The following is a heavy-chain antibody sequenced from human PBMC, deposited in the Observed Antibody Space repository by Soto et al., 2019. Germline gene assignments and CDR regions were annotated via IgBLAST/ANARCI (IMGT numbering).Heavy chain of an antibody. D-gene: IGHD3-22*01. CDR3: ATARDNSGYYPPDFDY. V-gene: IGHV3-23*01. Sequence: GGSLRLSCAASGFSFSSYAMSWVRQAPGKGLEWVSGISGGGDYTYYADSVMGRFTISRDNSKNTLYLQMNSLRAEDTAVYYCATARDNSGYYPPDFDYWGQGTLVTVSS. CDR2: ISGGGDYT. CDR1: GFSFSSYA. J-gene: IGHJ4*02.